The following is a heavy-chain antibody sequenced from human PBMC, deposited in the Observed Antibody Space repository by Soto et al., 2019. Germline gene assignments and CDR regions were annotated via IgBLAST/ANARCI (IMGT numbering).Heavy chain of an antibody. J-gene: IGHJ6*02. V-gene: IGHV3-53*01. CDR1: GFTVSSNY. D-gene: IGHD3-3*01. Sequence: PGGSLRLSCAASGFTVSSNYMSWVRQAPGKGLEWVSVIYSGGSTYYADSVKGRFTISRDNSKNTLYLQMNSLRAEDTAVYYCARDRIRFLEWLFLGSCGMDVWGQGATVTVSS. CDR2: IYSGGST. CDR3: ARDRIRFLEWLFLGSCGMDV.